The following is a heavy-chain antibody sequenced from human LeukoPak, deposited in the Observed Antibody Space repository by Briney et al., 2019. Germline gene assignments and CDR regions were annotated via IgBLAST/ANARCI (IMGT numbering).Heavy chain of an antibody. D-gene: IGHD4-17*01. Sequence: PGGSLRLSCAASGFTFSSYRMNWVRQVPGKGLVWVSRIKTDGTITSYADSVEGRFTISRDNAKNTLYLQMNSLRAEDTAVYYCARDRTTVTVFDYWGQGILVTVSS. CDR2: IKTDGTIT. V-gene: IGHV3-74*01. CDR1: GFTFSSYR. CDR3: ARDRTTVTVFDY. J-gene: IGHJ4*02.